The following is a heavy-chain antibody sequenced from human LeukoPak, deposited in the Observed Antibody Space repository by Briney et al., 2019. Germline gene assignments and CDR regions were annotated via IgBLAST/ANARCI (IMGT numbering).Heavy chain of an antibody. CDR2: IYYSGST. Sequence: SETLSLTCTVSGGSISSSSYYWDWIRQPPGKGLEWIGSIYYSGSTYYNPSLKSRVTISVDTSKNQFSLKLSSVTAADTAVYYCARVPVSDYYDSSGSYDYWGQGTLVTVSS. J-gene: IGHJ4*02. CDR3: ARVPVSDYYDSSGSYDY. V-gene: IGHV4-39*07. D-gene: IGHD3-22*01. CDR1: GGSISSSSYY.